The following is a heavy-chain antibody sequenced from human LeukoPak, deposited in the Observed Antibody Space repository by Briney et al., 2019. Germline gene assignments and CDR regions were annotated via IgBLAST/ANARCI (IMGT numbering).Heavy chain of an antibody. Sequence: SETLSLTCTVSGDSISSSSYYWGWIRQPPGKGLECIGSIYYSGSTYYNPSLKSRVTISADTSKNQFSLKLSSVTAADTAVYHCARTGGANPTWFTYYFDYWGQGTLVTVSS. D-gene: IGHD3-10*01. CDR1: GDSISSSSYY. V-gene: IGHV4-39*01. CDR3: ARTGGANPTWFTYYFDY. CDR2: IYYSGST. J-gene: IGHJ4*02.